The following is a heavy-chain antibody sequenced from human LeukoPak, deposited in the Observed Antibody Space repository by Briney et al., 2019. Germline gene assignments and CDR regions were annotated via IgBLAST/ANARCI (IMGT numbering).Heavy chain of an antibody. Sequence: SETLSLTCAVYGGSFSGYYWRWIRQPPGKGLEWIGEINHSGSTNYNPSLKSRVTISVDTSKNQFTLKLSSVTAADTAVYYCARGRYSYGPNDYWGQGTLVTVSS. V-gene: IGHV4-34*01. CDR2: INHSGST. D-gene: IGHD5-18*01. CDR3: ARGRYSYGPNDY. J-gene: IGHJ4*02. CDR1: GGSFSGYY.